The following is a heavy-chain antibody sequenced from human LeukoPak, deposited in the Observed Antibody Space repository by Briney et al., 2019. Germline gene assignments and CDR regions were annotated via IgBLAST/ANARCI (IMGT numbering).Heavy chain of an antibody. D-gene: IGHD5-18*01. Sequence: GGSLRLSCAASGFTFSSYAMHWVRQAPGKGLEWVAVISYDGSNKYYADSVKGRFTISRDNSKNTLYLQMNSLRAEDTAVYFCASINTAMVTLDDYWGQGTLVTVSS. CDR3: ASINTAMVTLDDY. J-gene: IGHJ4*02. CDR2: ISYDGSNK. V-gene: IGHV3-30-3*01. CDR1: GFTFSSYA.